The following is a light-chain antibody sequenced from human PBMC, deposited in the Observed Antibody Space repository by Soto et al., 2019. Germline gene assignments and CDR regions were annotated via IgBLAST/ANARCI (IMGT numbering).Light chain of an antibody. Sequence: DIQMTQSPYSLSAAVGDRVTIAGRASKNSNTYLNWYQQKLGKAPKLMMFDPCSLKSGVTSRFSGSGSRIDFTLPMTSLQPDDFATYYCHQTSSSPFTFCTGTKVDIK. CDR2: DPC. J-gene: IGKJ3*01. CDR3: HQTSSSPFT. V-gene: IGKV1-39*01. CDR1: KNSNTY.